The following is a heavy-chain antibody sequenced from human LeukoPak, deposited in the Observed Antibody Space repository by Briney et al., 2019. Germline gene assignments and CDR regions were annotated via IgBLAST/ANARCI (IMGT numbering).Heavy chain of an antibody. CDR1: GGTLSSYA. D-gene: IGHD6-19*01. CDR2: IIPIFGTA. J-gene: IGHJ4*02. V-gene: IGHV1-69*13. Sequence: GASVKVSCKASGGTLSSYAISWVRQAPGQGLEWMGGIIPIFGTANYAQKFQGRVTITADESTSTAYMELSSLRSEDTAVYYCAREGHSSGWYSFDYWGQGTLVTVSS. CDR3: AREGHSSGWYSFDY.